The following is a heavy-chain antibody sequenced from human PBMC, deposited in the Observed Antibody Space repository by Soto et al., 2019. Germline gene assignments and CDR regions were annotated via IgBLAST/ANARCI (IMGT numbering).Heavy chain of an antibody. CDR2: IDGSGATT. Sequence: EGSLRLSCAASGFTFRNYVMSWVRQAPGKGLEWVSIIDGSGATTNHADSVKGRFTISRDNSKNTLYMQMNSLRADDTAVYYCAKADCDGIWCYVRASWGQGTLVTVSS. V-gene: IGHV3-23*01. CDR1: GFTFRNYV. J-gene: IGHJ5*02. CDR3: AKADCDGIWCYVRAS. D-gene: IGHD2-2*01.